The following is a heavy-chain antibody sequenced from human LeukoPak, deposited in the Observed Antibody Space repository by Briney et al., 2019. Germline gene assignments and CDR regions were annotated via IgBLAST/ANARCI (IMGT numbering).Heavy chain of an antibody. CDR2: VHYTGNT. Sequence: SETLSLTCTVSGGSINSDGYYWGWIRQPPGEGLEWIGSVHYTGNTYYSPSLKSRVTISVHTSKDQFSLKLNSVTAADTAVYYCARFEYSSSSFDYWGQGTLVTVSS. J-gene: IGHJ4*02. V-gene: IGHV4-39*01. D-gene: IGHD6-6*01. CDR3: ARFEYSSSSFDY. CDR1: GGSINSDGYY.